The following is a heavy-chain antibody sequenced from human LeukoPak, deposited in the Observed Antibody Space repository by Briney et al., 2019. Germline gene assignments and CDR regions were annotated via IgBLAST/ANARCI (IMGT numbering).Heavy chain of an antibody. CDR3: AKRPDWFDP. CDR1: GFTFSSSA. CDR2: VSGSGGST. V-gene: IGHV3-23*01. D-gene: IGHD1-14*01. J-gene: IGHJ5*02. Sequence: GGSLRLSCAASGFTFSSSAMSWVRQAPGKGLEWVSAVSGSGGSTYYADSVKGRFTISRDNSQNTLYLQINSLRAEDTAVYYCAKRPDWFDPWGQGTLVTVSS.